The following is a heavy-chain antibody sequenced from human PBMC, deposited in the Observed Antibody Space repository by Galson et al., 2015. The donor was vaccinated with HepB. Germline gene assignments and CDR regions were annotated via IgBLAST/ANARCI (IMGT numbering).Heavy chain of an antibody. CDR3: VKDVGSIWNYYGVDV. V-gene: IGHV3-23*01. J-gene: IGHJ6*02. CDR1: GSTFSSHA. CDR2: ISGSGGGT. Sequence: SLRLSCAASGSTFSSHAMSWVRQAPGKGLEWVSAISGSGGGTYYADSVKGRFTISRDNSKNTLYLQMNSLRAEDTAVYYCVKDVGSIWNYYGVDVWGQGTTVTVSS. D-gene: IGHD2-2*01.